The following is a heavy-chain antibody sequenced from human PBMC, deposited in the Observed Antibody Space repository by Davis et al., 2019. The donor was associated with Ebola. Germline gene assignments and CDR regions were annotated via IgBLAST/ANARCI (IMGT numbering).Heavy chain of an antibody. Sequence: GGSLRLSCAASGFTFSSYAMSWVRQAPGKGLEWVSAISGSGASTYYADSAKGRFTISRDNSKNTLYLQMSSLRAEDTAVYYCAAATVTTVYFDYWGQGTLVTVSS. CDR2: ISGSGAST. V-gene: IGHV3-23*01. CDR3: AAATVTTVYFDY. J-gene: IGHJ4*02. D-gene: IGHD4-17*01. CDR1: GFTFSSYA.